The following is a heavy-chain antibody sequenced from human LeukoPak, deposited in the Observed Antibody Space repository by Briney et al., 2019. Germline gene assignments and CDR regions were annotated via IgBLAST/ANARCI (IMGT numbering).Heavy chain of an antibody. J-gene: IGHJ4*02. CDR2: ISYDGSNK. CDR3: ARVGLALPYGDPEPDDPFDY. CDR1: GFSFTSYG. V-gene: IGHV3-30*03. Sequence: GGSLRLSCAASGFSFTSYGMNWVRQAPGKGLEWVAVISYDGSNKYYADSVKGRFTISRDNSKNTLYLQMNSLRAEDTAVYYCARVGLALPYGDPEPDDPFDYWGQGTLVTVSS. D-gene: IGHD4-17*01.